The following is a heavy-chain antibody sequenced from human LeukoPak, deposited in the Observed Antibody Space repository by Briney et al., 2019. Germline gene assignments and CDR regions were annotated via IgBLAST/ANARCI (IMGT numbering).Heavy chain of an antibody. CDR2: IYYSGST. CDR1: GGSISSSSYY. D-gene: IGHD2-15*01. CDR3: AGSPHLDYYFDY. J-gene: IGHJ4*02. V-gene: IGHV4-39*01. Sequence: PSETLSLTCTVSGGSISSSSYYWGWIRQPPGKGLEWIGSIYYSGSTYYNPSLKSRVTISVDTSKNQFSLKLSSVTAADTAVYYCAGSPHLDYYFDYWGQETLVTVSS.